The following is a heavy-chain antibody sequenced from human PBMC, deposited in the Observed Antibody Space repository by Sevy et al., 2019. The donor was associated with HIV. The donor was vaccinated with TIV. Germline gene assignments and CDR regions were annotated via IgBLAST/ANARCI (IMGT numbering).Heavy chain of an antibody. CDR1: GFSLNNYW. D-gene: IGHD6-13*01. CDR2: IKQDGSVK. J-gene: IGHJ4*02. CDR3: VRAIAAAGSF. V-gene: IGHV3-7*01. Sequence: GGSLRLSCAASGFSLNNYWMNWVRQAPGKGLEWVANIKQDGSVKYYVDSVKGRFTISRDNARNLLYLQMNSLRVEDTALYYCVRAIAAAGSFRGQGTLVTVSS.